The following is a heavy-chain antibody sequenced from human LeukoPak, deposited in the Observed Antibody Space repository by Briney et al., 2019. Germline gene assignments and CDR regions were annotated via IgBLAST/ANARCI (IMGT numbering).Heavy chain of an antibody. Sequence: ASVKVSCKASGYTFTSYDINWVRQATGQGLEWMGWISAYNGNTNYAQKLQGRVTMTTDTSTSTAYMELRSLRSDDTAVYYCAREDWSGYWFDPWGQGTLVTVSS. CDR3: AREDWSGYWFDP. CDR2: ISAYNGNT. D-gene: IGHD3-3*01. J-gene: IGHJ5*02. CDR1: GYTFTSYD. V-gene: IGHV1-18*01.